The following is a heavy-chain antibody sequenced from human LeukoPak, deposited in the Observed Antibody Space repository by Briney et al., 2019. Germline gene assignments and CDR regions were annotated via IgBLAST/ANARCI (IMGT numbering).Heavy chain of an antibody. CDR3: SKSAVAGPFAY. V-gene: IGHV4-61*02. J-gene: IGHJ4*02. CDR2: VSNNGNT. D-gene: IGHD6-19*01. Sequence: SETLSLTCSVSGGSITSGSFYWSWIRQPAGKRLEWIGRVSNNGNTNYSPSPKSRVTISVDTSKNQFFLTLTSVTAADTALYYCSKSAVAGPFAYWGQGSLVTVSS. CDR1: GGSITSGSFY.